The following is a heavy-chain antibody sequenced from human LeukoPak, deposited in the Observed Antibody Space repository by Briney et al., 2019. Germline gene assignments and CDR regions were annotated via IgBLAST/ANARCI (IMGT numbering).Heavy chain of an antibody. V-gene: IGHV1-69*04. D-gene: IGHD4-17*01. J-gene: IGHJ4*02. Sequence: GASVKVSCKASGYSFTSYGISWVRQAPGRGLEWMGRIIPILGIANYAQKFQGRVTITADKSTSTAYMELSSLRSEDTAVYYCARGGDYGDTIDYWGQGTLVTVSS. CDR2: IIPILGIA. CDR1: GYSFTSYG. CDR3: ARGGDYGDTIDY.